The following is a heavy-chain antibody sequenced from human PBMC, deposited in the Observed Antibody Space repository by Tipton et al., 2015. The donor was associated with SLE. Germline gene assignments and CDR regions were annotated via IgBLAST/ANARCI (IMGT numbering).Heavy chain of an antibody. D-gene: IGHD1-26*01. J-gene: IGHJ3*02. V-gene: IGHV3-23*01. Sequence: SLRLSCAASGFTFSTYGMSWVRQSPEKGLAWVSSISGTDNSTYYADSVKGRFTISRDNSKNTLYLQMSSLRVEDTALYYCARSNSESGAFDIWGQGTLVTVSS. CDR1: GFTFSTYG. CDR3: ARSNSESGAFDI. CDR2: ISGTDNST.